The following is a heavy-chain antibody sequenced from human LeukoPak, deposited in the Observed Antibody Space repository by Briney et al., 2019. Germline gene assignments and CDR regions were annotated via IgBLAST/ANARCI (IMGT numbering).Heavy chain of an antibody. D-gene: IGHD2-2*01. CDR1: GGSFSGYY. CDR3: ASLWPYQLSAFDI. J-gene: IGHJ3*02. V-gene: IGHV4-34*01. Sequence: PSETLSLTCAVYGGSFSGYYWSWIRQPPGKGLEWIGEINHSGSTNYNPSLKSRVTIPVDTSKNQFSLKLSSVTAADTAVYCCASLWPYQLSAFDIWGQGTMVTVSS. CDR2: INHSGST.